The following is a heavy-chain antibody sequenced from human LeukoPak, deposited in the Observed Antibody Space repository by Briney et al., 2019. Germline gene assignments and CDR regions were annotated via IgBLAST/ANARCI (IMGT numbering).Heavy chain of an antibody. D-gene: IGHD3-22*01. CDR1: GYTFTGYY. Sequence: ASVKVSCKASGYTFTGYYMHWVRQAPGQGLEWMGWINPNSGGTNYAQKFQGRVTMTRDTSISTAYMKLSRLRSDDTAVYYCARGVYDSSGYYHYWGQGTLVTVSS. V-gene: IGHV1-2*02. CDR2: INPNSGGT. CDR3: ARGVYDSSGYYHY. J-gene: IGHJ4*02.